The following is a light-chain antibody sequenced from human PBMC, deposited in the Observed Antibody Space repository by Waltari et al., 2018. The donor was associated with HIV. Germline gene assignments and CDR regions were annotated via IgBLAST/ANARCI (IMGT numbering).Light chain of an antibody. J-gene: IGKJ4*01. CDR1: QNIGSW. CDR3: QQYNGLSLT. Sequence: DIQMTQSPSTLSASVGDSVTITCRASQNIGSWLAWYQQRPGNAPKLLIYKASTLEGGVPSRFSGSGSGTEFTLTITSLQPDDFASYYCQQYNGLSLTFGGGTRVEIK. V-gene: IGKV1-5*03. CDR2: KAS.